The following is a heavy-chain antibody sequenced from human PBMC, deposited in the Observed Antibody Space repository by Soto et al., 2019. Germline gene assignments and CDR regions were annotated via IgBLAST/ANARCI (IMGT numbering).Heavy chain of an antibody. CDR3: ATTTNYYDIRGYYGSVAFDI. CDR1: GFTVSSNY. V-gene: IGHV3-53*01. J-gene: IGHJ3*02. Sequence: SLRLPCAASGFTVSSNYMSWVRQAPGKWLERVSVIYSGGSTYYADSVKGRFTISRDNSKNTLYLQMHILLAEDSAVYYCATTTNYYDIRGYYGSVAFDIWGQGTMVTVSS. CDR2: IYSGGST. D-gene: IGHD3-22*01.